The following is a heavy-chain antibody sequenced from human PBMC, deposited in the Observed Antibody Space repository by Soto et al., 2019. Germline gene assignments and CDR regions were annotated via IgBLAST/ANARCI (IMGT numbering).Heavy chain of an antibody. CDR2: ISAYNGDT. CDR3: ARDQEYSTSGLYWFDL. D-gene: IGHD6-6*01. CDR1: GYTFTSYG. J-gene: IGHJ5*02. Sequence: VQLVQSGAEVKKPGASVKVSCQASGYTFTSYGIAWVRHAPGQDLEWMGWISAYNGDTNYAQRLQGRVTMTTATSTSTVYMELKSLKSDDTAVYYCARDQEYSTSGLYWFDLWGQGTLVTVSA. V-gene: IGHV1-18*04.